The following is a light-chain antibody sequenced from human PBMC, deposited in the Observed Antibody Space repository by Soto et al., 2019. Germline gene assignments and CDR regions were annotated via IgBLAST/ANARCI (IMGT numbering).Light chain of an antibody. CDR1: SSDVGSYNY. J-gene: IGLJ1*01. CDR3: CSYAGSFTFI. V-gene: IGLV2-11*01. CDR2: HVT. Sequence: QSALTQPRSVSGSPGQSVSISCTGTSSDVGSYNYVSWYQQHPGKAPKLMIFHVTKRPSGVPDRFSASKSGNTASLTISGLQAEDEADYYCCSYAGSFTFIFGTGTKLTVL.